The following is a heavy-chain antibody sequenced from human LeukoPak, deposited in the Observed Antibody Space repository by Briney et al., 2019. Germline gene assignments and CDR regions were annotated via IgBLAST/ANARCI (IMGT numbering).Heavy chain of an antibody. J-gene: IGHJ4*02. V-gene: IGHV1-69*01. D-gene: IGHD3-9*01. CDR3: ARGAGVLTGYYTSPPLFDY. Sequence: PVASVKVSCKASGGTFSSYAISWVRQAPGQGLEWMGGIIPIFGTANYAQMFQGRVTITADESTSTAYMELSSLRSEDTAVYYCARGAGVLTGYYTSPPLFDYWGQGTLVTVSS. CDR2: IIPIFGTA. CDR1: GGTFSSYA.